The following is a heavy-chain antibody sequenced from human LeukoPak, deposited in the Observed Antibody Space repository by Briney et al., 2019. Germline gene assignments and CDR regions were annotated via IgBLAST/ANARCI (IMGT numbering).Heavy chain of an antibody. D-gene: IGHD5-24*01. CDR2: IYYSGST. CDR1: GGSISSYY. V-gene: IGHV4-59*01. Sequence: SETLSLTCTVSGGSISSYYWSWIRQPPGKGLEWIGDIYYSGSTNYNPSLKSRVTISVDTSKNQFSLKLSSVAAAGTAVYYCARDRRDGYNSDFDYWGQGTLVTVS. J-gene: IGHJ4*02. CDR3: ARDRRDGYNSDFDY.